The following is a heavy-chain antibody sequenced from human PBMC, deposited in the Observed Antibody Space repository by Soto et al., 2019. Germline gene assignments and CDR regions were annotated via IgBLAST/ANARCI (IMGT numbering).Heavy chain of an antibody. CDR1: GFTFSSYS. CDR2: ISSSSSTI. D-gene: IGHD2-15*01. V-gene: IGHV3-48*02. CDR3: ACDFPMPPLPTSFHV. Sequence: PGGSLRLSCAASGFTFSSYSMNWVRQAPGKGLERVSYISSSSSTIYYADSVKGRFTISRDNAKNSLYLQMNSLRDEDTAVYYCACDFPMPPLPTSFHVCGPGPRLTV. J-gene: IGHJ4*02.